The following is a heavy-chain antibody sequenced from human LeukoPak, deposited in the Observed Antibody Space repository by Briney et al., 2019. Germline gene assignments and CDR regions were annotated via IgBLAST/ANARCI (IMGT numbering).Heavy chain of an antibody. CDR3: VKDTGMYSYDRSGFDS. V-gene: IGHV3-23*01. CDR1: GVNSYTYT. Sequence: SLRLSCAASGVNSYTYTTSFVRQAPGKGLQWVLLTSATAGMPYYTDSVKGRFTICRDSFRNTLHLKMNDLRAEDRAVYYCVKDTGMYSYDRSGFDSWGQGTLVTVSS. J-gene: IGHJ4*02. D-gene: IGHD3-22*01. CDR2: TSATAGMP.